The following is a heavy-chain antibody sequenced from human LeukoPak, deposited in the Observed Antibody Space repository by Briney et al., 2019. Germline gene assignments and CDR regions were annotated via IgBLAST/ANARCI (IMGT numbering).Heavy chain of an antibody. D-gene: IGHD6-13*01. Sequence: ASVKVSCKASGYTFTSYGIHWVRQATGQGREWMGWVTPNSGNTGSAQEFQGRVTMTRNTSISTAYMELSSLRSEDTAVYYCARAPPGIAAAGRAYYFDYWGQGTLVTVSS. CDR3: ARAPPGIAAAGRAYYFDY. CDR2: VTPNSGNT. J-gene: IGHJ4*02. CDR1: GYTFTSYG. V-gene: IGHV1-8*01.